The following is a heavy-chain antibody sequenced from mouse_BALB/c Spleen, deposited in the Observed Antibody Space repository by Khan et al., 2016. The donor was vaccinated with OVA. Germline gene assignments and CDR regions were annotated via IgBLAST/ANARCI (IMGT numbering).Heavy chain of an antibody. Sequence: EVELVESGGGLVQSGGSRKLSCAASGFTFTSYGMHWIRQAPEKGLEWVAYISSDSNTTYYADTVKGRFTISRDNPKNTLFLQMTSLRSGDTAMYFCATAYFYGYYFDYWGQGTTLTVSS. CDR1: GFTFTSYG. CDR3: ATAYFYGYYFDY. D-gene: IGHD1-1*01. J-gene: IGHJ2*01. V-gene: IGHV5-17*02. CDR2: ISSDSNTT.